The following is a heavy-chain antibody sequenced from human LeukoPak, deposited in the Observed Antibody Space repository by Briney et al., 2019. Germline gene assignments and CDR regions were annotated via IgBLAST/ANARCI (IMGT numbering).Heavy chain of an antibody. CDR1: GFTFRSYA. CDR2: ISGSGSST. V-gene: IGHV3-23*01. Sequence: PGGSLRLSCAACGFTFRSYAMNWVRQAPGKGLEWVSVISGSGSSTYYADSVKGRFTISRDNSKNTLYLQMNSLRAEDTAVYYCATSFGPVIAAAGTGADWGQGTLVTVSS. CDR3: ATSFGPVIAAAGTGAD. D-gene: IGHD6-13*01. J-gene: IGHJ4*02.